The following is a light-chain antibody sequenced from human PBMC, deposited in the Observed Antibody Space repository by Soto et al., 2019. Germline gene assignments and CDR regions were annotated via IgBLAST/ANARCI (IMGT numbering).Light chain of an antibody. J-gene: IGLJ2*01. CDR1: SGHSSYI. Sequence: QSVLTQSSSASASLGSSVKLTCTLSSGHSSYIIAWHQQQTGKAPRFLMTVEGSGNYNKGSGVPDRVSGSSAGADRYLTISNLQSEDEATYYCDTWDTNTQVFGGGTKVPVL. CDR3: DTWDTNTQV. V-gene: IGLV4-60*03. CDR2: VEGSGNY.